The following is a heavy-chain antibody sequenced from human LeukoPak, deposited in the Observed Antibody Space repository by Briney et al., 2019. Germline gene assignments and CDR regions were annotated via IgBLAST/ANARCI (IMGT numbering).Heavy chain of an antibody. V-gene: IGHV4-59*01. J-gene: IGHJ4*02. CDR3: ASVFSGSFDY. D-gene: IGHD3-22*01. CDR2: IYYSGST. Sequence: SETLSLTCTVSGGSISSYYWSWIRQPPGKGLEWIGYIYYSGSTNYNPSLKSRVTITVDTSKNQFSLKLSSVTAADTAVYYCASVFSGSFDYWGQGTLVTVSS. CDR1: GGSISSYY.